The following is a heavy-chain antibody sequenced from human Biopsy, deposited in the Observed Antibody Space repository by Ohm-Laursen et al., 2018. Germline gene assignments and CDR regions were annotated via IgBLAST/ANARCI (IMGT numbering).Heavy chain of an antibody. Sequence: GTLSLTCSVSGGSVGDYFLSWIRLVPGKRPEWIGYTYYRGTSENNPSLRSRVTTSVDISRNQFFLNMKSVTGADTAVYYCAAFPFSGGPAFDIWGRGTTVIVSS. CDR3: AAFPFSGGPAFDI. V-gene: IGHV4-59*02. J-gene: IGHJ3*02. CDR1: GGSVGDYF. D-gene: IGHD2/OR15-2a*01. CDR2: TYYRGTS.